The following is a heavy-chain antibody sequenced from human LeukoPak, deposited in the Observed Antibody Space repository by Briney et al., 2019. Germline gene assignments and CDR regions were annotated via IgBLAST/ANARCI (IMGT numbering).Heavy chain of an antibody. Sequence: ASVKVSCKASGGTFSSYAISWVRQAPGQGLGWMGGIIPIFGTANYAQKFQGRVTITADKSTSTAYMELSSLRSEDTAVYYCARGGDYCSSTSCYLWFDYWGQGTLVTVSS. CDR2: IIPIFGTA. CDR3: ARGGDYCSSTSCYLWFDY. CDR1: GGTFSSYA. V-gene: IGHV1-69*06. J-gene: IGHJ4*02. D-gene: IGHD2-2*01.